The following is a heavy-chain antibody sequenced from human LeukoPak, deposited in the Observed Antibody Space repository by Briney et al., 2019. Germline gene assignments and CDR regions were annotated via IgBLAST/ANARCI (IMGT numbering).Heavy chain of an antibody. D-gene: IGHD3-22*01. J-gene: IGHJ4*02. CDR2: IYYSGST. CDR3: ARLYYYDSSGYKNFDY. CDR1: GGSISNYY. Sequence: SETLSLTCNVSGGSISNYYWSWIRQPPGKGLEWIANIYYSGSTNYNPSLKSRVTISVDTSKNQFSLKLSSVTAADTAVYYCARLYYYDSSGYKNFDYWGQGTLVTVSS. V-gene: IGHV4-59*08.